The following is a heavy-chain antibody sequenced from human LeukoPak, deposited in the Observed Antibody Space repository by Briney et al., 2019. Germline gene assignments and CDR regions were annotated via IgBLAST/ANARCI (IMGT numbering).Heavy chain of an antibody. Sequence: GGSLRLSCAASGFTFSSYEMNWVRQAPGKGLEWVSYISSSGSTIYYADSVKGRFTISRDNAKNSLYLQMNSLRAEDTAVYYCARDNRIAAAGYYYYYYMDVWGKGTTVTVSS. V-gene: IGHV3-48*03. CDR2: ISSSGSTI. CDR1: GFTFSSYE. J-gene: IGHJ6*03. D-gene: IGHD6-13*01. CDR3: ARDNRIAAAGYYYYYYMDV.